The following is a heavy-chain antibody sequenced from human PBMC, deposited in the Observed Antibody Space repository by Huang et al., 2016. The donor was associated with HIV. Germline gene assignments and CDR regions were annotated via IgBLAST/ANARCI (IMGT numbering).Heavy chain of an antibody. D-gene: IGHD4-17*01. Sequence: QVHLVQSGAEVKKPGASVKVSCKASGYTFPNYDINWVRQAPGRGRELMGGMNPNTGNTGVAKSFQGRVTMTRKTSITTAYMELTSLTSEDTAVYYCARSAYGDLDYWGLGTLVIVSS. CDR1: GYTFPNYD. J-gene: IGHJ4*02. CDR3: ARSAYGDLDY. CDR2: MNPNTGNT. V-gene: IGHV1-8*02.